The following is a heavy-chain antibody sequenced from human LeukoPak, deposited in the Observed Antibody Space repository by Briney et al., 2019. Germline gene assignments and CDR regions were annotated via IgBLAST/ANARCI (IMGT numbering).Heavy chain of an antibody. CDR2: IWSDGSNR. V-gene: IGHV3-33*06. Sequence: GGSLRLSCAASGFTFSSYGMHWVRQAPGKGLEWVAVIWSDGSNRYYADSVKGRFTISRDNSKNTLYLQMNSLRAEDTAVYYCANLHGGLLSFDGWGQGTLVTVSS. CDR3: ANLHGGLLSFDG. CDR1: GFTFSSYG. D-gene: IGHD2-15*01. J-gene: IGHJ4*02.